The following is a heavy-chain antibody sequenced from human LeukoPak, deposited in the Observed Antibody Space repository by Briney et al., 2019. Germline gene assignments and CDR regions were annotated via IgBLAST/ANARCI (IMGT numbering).Heavy chain of an antibody. J-gene: IGHJ5*02. V-gene: IGHV3-9*01. D-gene: IGHD2-2*01. CDR2: MSWNSNSI. CDR3: AKDSCSSTSCSNWFDP. Sequence: GGSLRLSCAASGFTFDDYAMHWVRQAPGKGLEWVSGMSWNSNSIGYADSVKGRFTISRDNAKNSLYLQMNSLRAEDTALYYCAKDSCSSTSCSNWFDPWGQGTLVTVSS. CDR1: GFTFDDYA.